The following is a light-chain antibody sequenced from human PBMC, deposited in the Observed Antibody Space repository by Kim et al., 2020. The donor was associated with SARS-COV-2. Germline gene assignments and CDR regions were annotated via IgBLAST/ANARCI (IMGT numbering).Light chain of an antibody. V-gene: IGLV3-19*01. Sequence: SSELTQDPAVSVALGQTVRITCQGDSLRDYYASWYQQKPGQAPVVVIYGKNNRPSGIPGRFSGSSSRDTASLTITGAQAEDEADYYCGSRDSGKNRWGFG. CDR3: GSRDSGKNRWG. CDR1: SLRDYY. J-gene: IGLJ3*02. CDR2: GKN.